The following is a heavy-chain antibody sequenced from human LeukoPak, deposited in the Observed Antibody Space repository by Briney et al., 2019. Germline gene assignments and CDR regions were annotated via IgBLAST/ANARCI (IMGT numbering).Heavy chain of an antibody. Sequence: SETLSLTCTVSGGSISTYYWSWIRQPAGKGLEWIGRIYFSGSINYNPSLKSRVTISVDKSRNQFSLKLSSVTAADTAVYYCARVGLYCSSTSCHGENYFDYWGQGTLVTVSS. CDR2: IYFSGSI. CDR1: GGSISTYY. J-gene: IGHJ4*02. V-gene: IGHV4-4*07. D-gene: IGHD2-2*01. CDR3: ARVGLYCSSTSCHGENYFDY.